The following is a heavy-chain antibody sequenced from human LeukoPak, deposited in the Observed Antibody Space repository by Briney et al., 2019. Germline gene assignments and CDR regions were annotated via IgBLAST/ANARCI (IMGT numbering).Heavy chain of an antibody. D-gene: IGHD2-15*01. Sequence: GEALKISRKGSGYSLTSYWLGWVRPMPGKGLAWMGIIYPGDSDTRDSPSFQGQVTISADKAISTAYLQWSSLKASDTAMYYCARWGSRYWENACDIWGQGTMVTVSS. CDR3: ARWGSRYWENACDI. CDR2: IYPGDSDT. V-gene: IGHV5-51*01. CDR1: GYSLTSYW. J-gene: IGHJ3*02.